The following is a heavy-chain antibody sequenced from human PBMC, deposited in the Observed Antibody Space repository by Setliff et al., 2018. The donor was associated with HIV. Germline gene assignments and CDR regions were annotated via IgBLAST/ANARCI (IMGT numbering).Heavy chain of an antibody. CDR2: IIHSGST. CDR1: GGSFSGYY. CDR3: ATILVYGVYKWFNP. V-gene: IGHV4-34*12. D-gene: IGHD3-3*01. J-gene: IGHJ5*02. Sequence: SETLSLTCAVYGGSFSGYYWSWIRQPPGKGLEWIGEIIHSGSTNYNPSLKSRVIIFVDTSKNQFSLHLNSVTAADTAVYYCATILVYGVYKWFNPWGQGTLVTVSS.